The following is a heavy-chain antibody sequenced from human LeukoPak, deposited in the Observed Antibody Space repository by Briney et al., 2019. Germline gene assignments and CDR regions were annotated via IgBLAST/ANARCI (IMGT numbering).Heavy chain of an antibody. CDR1: GGSISSYF. CDR3: ARQGGYSGYDWKYRVSYYFDY. V-gene: IGHV4-59*08. D-gene: IGHD5-12*01. Sequence: SETLSLTCTVSGGSISSYFWSWIRQPPGKGLEWIGYIYYSGSTKYNPSLKSRVTISVDTSKKQFSLKLSSVTAADTAVYYCARQGGYSGYDWKYRVSYYFDYWGQGTLVTVSS. J-gene: IGHJ4*02. CDR2: IYYSGST.